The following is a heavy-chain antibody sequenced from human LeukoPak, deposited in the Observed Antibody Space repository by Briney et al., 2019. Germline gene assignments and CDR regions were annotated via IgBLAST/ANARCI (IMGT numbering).Heavy chain of an antibody. CDR3: ARDIVPAAVDHFDY. V-gene: IGHV3-30*04. CDR2: ISYDGSNK. D-gene: IGHD2-2*01. Sequence: PGRSLRLSCAASGFTSSSYAMHWVRQAPGKRLEWVAVISYDGSNKYYADSVKGRFTISRDNSKNTLYLQMNSLRAEDTAVYYCARDIVPAAVDHFDYWGQGTLVTVSS. CDR1: GFTSSSYA. J-gene: IGHJ4*02.